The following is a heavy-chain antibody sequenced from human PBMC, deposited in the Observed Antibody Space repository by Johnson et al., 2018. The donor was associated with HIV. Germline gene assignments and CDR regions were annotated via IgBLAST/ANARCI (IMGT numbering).Heavy chain of an antibody. CDR1: GFTFSDFY. D-gene: IGHD3-22*01. CDR3: TTDTTYYYDSSALPDAFDI. CDR2: ISSSGSTI. V-gene: IGHV3-11*01. J-gene: IGHJ3*02. Sequence: QVQLVESGGGLVKPGGSLRLSCAVSGFTFSDFYMSWFRQAPGKGLEWVSYISSSGSTIYYADSVKGRFTISRDNGMTPLSLQLNSLKTEETAVYYCTTDTTYYYDSSALPDAFDIWGQGTMVTVSS.